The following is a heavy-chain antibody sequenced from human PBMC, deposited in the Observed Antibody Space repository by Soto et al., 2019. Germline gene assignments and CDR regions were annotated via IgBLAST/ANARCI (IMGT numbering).Heavy chain of an antibody. CDR1: GFTFSSYA. CDR2: ISSNGGST. J-gene: IGHJ4*02. Sequence: HPEGSLRLSCSASGFTFSSYAMHWVRQAPGKGLEYVSAISSNGGSTYYADSVKGRFTISRDNSKNTLYLQMSSLRAEDTAVYYCVKDLRGNHPAATGIDYWCQGTLLTISS. D-gene: IGHD2-15*01. V-gene: IGHV3-64D*08. CDR3: VKDLRGNHPAATGIDY.